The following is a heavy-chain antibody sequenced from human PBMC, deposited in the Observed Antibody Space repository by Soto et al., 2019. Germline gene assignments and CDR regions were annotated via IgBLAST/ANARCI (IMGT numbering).Heavy chain of an antibody. Sequence: SETLSLTCTVSGGSISSYYWSWIRQPPGKGLEWIGYIYYSGNTNYNPSLKSRVTISVDTSKNQFSLKLSSVTAADTAVYYCARQMRYNWNYLDYWGQGTLVTVSS. D-gene: IGHD1-20*01. CDR2: IYYSGNT. CDR3: ARQMRYNWNYLDY. J-gene: IGHJ4*02. V-gene: IGHV4-59*08. CDR1: GGSISSYY.